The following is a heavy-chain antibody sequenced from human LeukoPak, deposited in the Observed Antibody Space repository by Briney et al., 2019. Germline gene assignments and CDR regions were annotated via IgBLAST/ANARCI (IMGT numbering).Heavy chain of an antibody. CDR3: AIPYSSSSRDY. J-gene: IGHJ4*02. Sequence: SETLSLTCTVSGGSISSSSYYWGWIRQPPGKGLVWIGSIYYSGSTYYNPSLKSRVTISVDTSKIQFSLKLSSVTAADTAVYYCAIPYSSSSRDYWGQGTLVTVSS. D-gene: IGHD6-13*01. CDR2: IYYSGST. V-gene: IGHV4-39*01. CDR1: GGSISSSSYY.